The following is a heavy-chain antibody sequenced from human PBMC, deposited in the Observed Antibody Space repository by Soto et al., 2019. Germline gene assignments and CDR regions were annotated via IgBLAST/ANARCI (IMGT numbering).Heavy chain of an antibody. CDR2: IIPIFGTA. V-gene: IGHV1-69*06. D-gene: IGHD5-12*01. CDR3: ATGGYGRSYNWFDP. J-gene: IGHJ5*02. CDR1: GGTFSSYA. Sequence: QVQLVQSGAEVKKPGSSVKVSCKASGGTFSSYAISWVRQAPGQGLEWMGGIIPIFGTANYAQKFQGRVTITADKSTSTDYMELSSLRSEDTAVYYCATGGYGRSYNWFDPWGQGTLVTVSS.